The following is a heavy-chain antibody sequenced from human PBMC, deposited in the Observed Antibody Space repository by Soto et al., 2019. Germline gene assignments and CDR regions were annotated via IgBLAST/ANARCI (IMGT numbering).Heavy chain of an antibody. CDR1: GFTFSSYG. CDR3: ARDGRYCSGGSCYSALDY. CDR2: IWYDGSNK. V-gene: IGHV3-33*01. J-gene: IGHJ4*02. Sequence: QVQLVESGGGVVQPGRSLRLSCAASGFTFSSYGMHWVRQAPGKGLEWVAVIWYDGSNKYYADSVKGRFTISRDNSKNTLYLQMYSLRAEDTAVYYCARDGRYCSGGSCYSALDYWGQGTLVTVSS. D-gene: IGHD2-15*01.